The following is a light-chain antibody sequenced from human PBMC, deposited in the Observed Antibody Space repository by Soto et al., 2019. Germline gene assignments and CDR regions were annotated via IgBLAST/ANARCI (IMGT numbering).Light chain of an antibody. CDR3: QQSHSDPFT. CDR2: AAS. V-gene: IGKV1-39*01. CDR1: QSISDY. J-gene: IGKJ3*01. Sequence: DIQMTQSPFSLSASLGDRVTITCRASQSISDYLNWYQQKPGKGPKLLIFAASSLQVGVPSRFSGSGSGTDFTLTISSLQTEDFAPYFCQQSHSDPFTFGPGTTVDIK.